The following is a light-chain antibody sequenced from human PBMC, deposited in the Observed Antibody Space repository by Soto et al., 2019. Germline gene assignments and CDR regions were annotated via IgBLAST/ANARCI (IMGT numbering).Light chain of an antibody. CDR3: QSYDSRLSGWV. J-gene: IGLJ3*02. CDR1: SSNIGAGYD. V-gene: IGLV1-40*01. Sequence: QSVLTQPPSVSGAPGQRVTFSCTGSSSNIGAGYDVHWYQQLPGTAPKLLIYGNSNRPSGVPDRFSGSKSGTSASLAITGLQAEDEADYYCQSYDSRLSGWVFGGGTKLTVL. CDR2: GNS.